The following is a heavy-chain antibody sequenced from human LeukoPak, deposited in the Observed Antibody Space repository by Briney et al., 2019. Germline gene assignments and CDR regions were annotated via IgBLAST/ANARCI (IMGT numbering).Heavy chain of an antibody. Sequence: GGCLRLSCAASVFTFSSYSINWVRQAPGQGLEWVSSISSYSSYIYYADSVKGRFTISRDNAKNSLYLQMNSLRAEDTAVYYCARDSSSGPPPDYWGQGTLVTVSS. CDR2: ISSYSSYI. D-gene: IGHD6-19*01. CDR3: ARDSSSGPPPDY. J-gene: IGHJ4*02. V-gene: IGHV3-21*01. CDR1: VFTFSSYS.